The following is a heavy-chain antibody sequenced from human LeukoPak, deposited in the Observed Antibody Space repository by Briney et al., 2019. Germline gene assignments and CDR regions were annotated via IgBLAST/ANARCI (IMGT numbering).Heavy chain of an antibody. D-gene: IGHD1-14*01. Sequence: SVKVSCKASGGTFSSYAISWVRQAPGQGLEWMGRIIPILGIANYAQKFQGRVTITADKSTSTAYMELSSLGSEDTAVYYCARALPGKGWFDPWGQGTLVTVSS. CDR2: IIPILGIA. CDR1: GGTFSSYA. J-gene: IGHJ5*02. V-gene: IGHV1-69*04. CDR3: ARALPGKGWFDP.